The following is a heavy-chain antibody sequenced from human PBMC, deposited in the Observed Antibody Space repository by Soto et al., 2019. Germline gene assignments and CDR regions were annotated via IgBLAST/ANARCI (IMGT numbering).Heavy chain of an antibody. CDR1: GFTFSSYG. V-gene: IGHV3-30*18. Sequence: SGGSLRLSCAASGFTFSSYGMHWVRQAPGKGLEWVAVISYDGSNKYYADSVKGRFTISRDNSKNTLYLQMNSLRAEDTAVYNCAKDLAAAGTGAFDPWGQGTLVTVSS. CDR2: ISYDGSNK. J-gene: IGHJ5*02. CDR3: AKDLAAAGTGAFDP. D-gene: IGHD6-13*01.